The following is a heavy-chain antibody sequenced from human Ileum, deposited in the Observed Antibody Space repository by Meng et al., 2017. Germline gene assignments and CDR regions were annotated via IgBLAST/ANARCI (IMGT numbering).Heavy chain of an antibody. CDR2: IYHTGST. Sequence: QAVLQEAGPGLGKPSGTLSLTCAVSGGSISTSNWWSWLRQSPGQGLEWIGEIYHTGSTTYNPSLESRVTVSVDKSNNQFSLRLTSATAADTAVYYCARVSQRDGYNSANFDYWGQGALVTVSS. J-gene: IGHJ4*02. CDR3: ARVSQRDGYNSANFDY. V-gene: IGHV4-4*02. D-gene: IGHD5-24*01. CDR1: GGSISTSNW.